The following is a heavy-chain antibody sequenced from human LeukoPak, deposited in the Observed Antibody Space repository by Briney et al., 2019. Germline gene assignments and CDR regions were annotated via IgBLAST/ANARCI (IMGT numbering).Heavy chain of an antibody. CDR2: IAGSSGYI. D-gene: IGHD2-21*02. J-gene: IGHJ4*01. CDR3: ARDRGAYCGGDCYLGFDY. V-gene: IGHV3-21*01. Sequence: PGGSLRLSCAASGFTYSSYGMSWVRQAPGKGLEWVSSIAGSSGYISYADSVKGRFTISRDNAKKSLYLQMTSLTAEDTAVYYCARDRGAYCGGDCYLGFDYWGRGTLVTVSS. CDR1: GFTYSSYG.